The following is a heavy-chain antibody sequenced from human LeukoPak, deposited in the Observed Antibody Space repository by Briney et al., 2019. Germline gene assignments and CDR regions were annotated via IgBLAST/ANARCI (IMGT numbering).Heavy chain of an antibody. D-gene: IGHD4-17*01. CDR3: ARGRGGDYVPSRVDF. V-gene: IGHV3-23*01. Sequence: PGGTLRLTCTASGFAISGFDVSWVRQAPGKGLEWVASISGSGGKTYYADTVKGRFTISRDNSSNTLYLQMISQRAEDTALYYCARGRGGDYVPSRVDFWGQGTLVTVSS. J-gene: IGHJ4*02. CDR1: GFAISGFD. CDR2: ISGSGGKT.